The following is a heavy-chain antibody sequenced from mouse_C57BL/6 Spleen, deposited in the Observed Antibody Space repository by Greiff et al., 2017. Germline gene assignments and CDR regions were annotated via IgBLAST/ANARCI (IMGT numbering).Heavy chain of an antibody. CDR1: GYTFTSYW. V-gene: IGHV1-55*01. Sequence: QVQLQQSGAELVKPGASVKMSCKASGYTFTSYWITWVKQRPGQGLEWIGDIYPGSGSTNYNEKFKSKATLTVDTSSSTAYMQLSSLTSEDSAVYYCARRPHYYGSSYFDYWGQGTTLTVSS. CDR3: ARRPHYYGSSYFDY. CDR2: IYPGSGST. J-gene: IGHJ2*01. D-gene: IGHD1-1*01.